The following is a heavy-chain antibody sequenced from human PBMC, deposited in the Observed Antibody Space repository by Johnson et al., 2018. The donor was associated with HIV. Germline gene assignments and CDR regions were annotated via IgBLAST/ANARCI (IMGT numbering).Heavy chain of an antibody. J-gene: IGHJ3*02. CDR2: IYSGGST. Sequence: MQLVESGGGLVQPGGSLRLSCAASGFTVSSNYMSWVRQAPGKGLEWVSVIYSGGSTYYADSVKGRFTISRDNSKNTLYLQMNSLRPEDTAVYYCARVSLAYSYGYDAFDIWGQGTRVTVSS. CDR3: ARVSLAYSYGYDAFDI. V-gene: IGHV3-66*01. D-gene: IGHD5-18*01. CDR1: GFTVSSNY.